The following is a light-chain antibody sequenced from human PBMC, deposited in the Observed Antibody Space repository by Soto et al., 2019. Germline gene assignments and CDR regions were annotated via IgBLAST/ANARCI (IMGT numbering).Light chain of an antibody. J-gene: IGKJ4*01. CDR2: AAS. V-gene: IGKV1-17*01. Sequence: DIQMTQSPSSLSASVGDRVTFTCRASQGIANDLAWYHQKPTKAPKRLIYAASSLQSGVPPRFSGSGAGTEFTRTISSLQPEDFETYYWLQHNSYPLTFGVGTTVEI. CDR3: LQHNSYPLT. CDR1: QGIAND.